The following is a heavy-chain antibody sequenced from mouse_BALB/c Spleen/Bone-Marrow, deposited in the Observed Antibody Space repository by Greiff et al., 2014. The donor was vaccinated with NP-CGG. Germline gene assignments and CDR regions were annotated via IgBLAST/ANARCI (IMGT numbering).Heavy chain of an antibody. CDR1: GFSLTNYG. J-gene: IGHJ4*01. D-gene: IGHD1-2*01. CDR2: IWADGST. CDR3: ARITTATGAMDY. Sequence: VQLVESGPGQVAPSQSLSITCTVSGFSLTNYGVHWVRQPPGKGLEWLGVIWADGSTNYNSALMSRLSISKDNSKSQVFFKMNSLQTDDTAMYYCARITTATGAMDYWGQGTSVTVSS. V-gene: IGHV2-9*02.